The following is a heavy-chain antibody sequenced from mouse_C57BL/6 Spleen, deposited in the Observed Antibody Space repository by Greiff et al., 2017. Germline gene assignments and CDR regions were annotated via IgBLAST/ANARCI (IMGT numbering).Heavy chain of an antibody. V-gene: IGHV5-9*01. CDR1: GFTFSSYT. J-gene: IGHJ4*01. D-gene: IGHD2-2*01. Sequence: EVHLVESGGGLVKPGGSLKLSCAVSGFTFSSYTMSWVRQTPAKRLEWVATIGGGGGNTYYPDSVKGRFTISIDNAKNTLYLQMSSLGSEDTALYYCARRDGYDEGYARDDWGQGTSVTVSS. CDR3: ARRDGYDEGYARDD. CDR2: IGGGGGNT.